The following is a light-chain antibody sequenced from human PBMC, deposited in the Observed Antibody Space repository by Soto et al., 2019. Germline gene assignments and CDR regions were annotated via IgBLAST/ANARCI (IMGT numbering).Light chain of an antibody. J-gene: IGKJ2*02. Sequence: EIVLTQSPATLSLSPGERATLSCRASQSVSSYLAWYPQKPGQAPRLLIYDASNRATGIPARFSGSGSGTDSTLTTSSLEPEDFAVYYCQQRSNWPMCTFGQGTKLEI. CDR2: DAS. V-gene: IGKV3-11*01. CDR3: QQRSNWPMCT. CDR1: QSVSSY.